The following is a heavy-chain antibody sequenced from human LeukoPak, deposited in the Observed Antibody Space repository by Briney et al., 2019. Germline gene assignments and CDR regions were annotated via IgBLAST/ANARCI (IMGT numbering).Heavy chain of an antibody. V-gene: IGHV1-8*01. D-gene: IGHD5-18*01. CDR2: MNPNSGNT. Sequence: ASVKVSCKASGYTFTSYDINWVRQATGQGLEWMGWMNPNSGNTGYAQKFQGRVTMTRNTSISTAYMELSSLRSEDTAVYYCARDDKYSYYFDYWGQGTLVTVSS. CDR3: ARDDKYSYYFDY. CDR1: GYTFTSYD. J-gene: IGHJ4*02.